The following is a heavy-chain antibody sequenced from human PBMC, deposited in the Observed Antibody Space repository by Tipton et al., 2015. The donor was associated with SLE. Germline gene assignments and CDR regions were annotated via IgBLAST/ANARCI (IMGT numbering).Heavy chain of an antibody. CDR3: ARDLYPYGMEV. CDR2: ISSSGYTI. D-gene: IGHD3-10*01. V-gene: IGHV3-48*03. J-gene: IGHJ6*02. Sequence: SLRLSCAASGFTFSNYEMTWVRQAPGKGLECISYISSSGYTIYYADSVKGRFTISRDNAEKSLYLQMNGLRAEDTALYYCARDLYPYGMEVWGQGTTVTVSS. CDR1: GFTFSNYE.